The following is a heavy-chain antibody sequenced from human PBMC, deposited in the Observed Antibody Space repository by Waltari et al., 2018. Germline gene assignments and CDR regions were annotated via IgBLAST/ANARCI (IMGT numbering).Heavy chain of an antibody. V-gene: IGHV3-30*02. CDR2: SRDDGSNK. Sequence: QVQLMESGGGVVQPGGSLRLSCAVSGFTFATWGFHGVRQAPGKGLEWVAHSRDDGSNKYYADSVKGRFTISRDKSKNMVYLQMHSLRIEDTAVYYCATEGGGPVFYYYYYMDVWGEGTTVTISS. J-gene: IGHJ6*03. CDR3: ATEGGGPVFYYYYYMDV. D-gene: IGHD2-15*01. CDR1: GFTFATWG.